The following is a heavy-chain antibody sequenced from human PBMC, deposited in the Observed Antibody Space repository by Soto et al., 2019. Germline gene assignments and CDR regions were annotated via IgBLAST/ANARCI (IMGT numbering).Heavy chain of an antibody. J-gene: IGHJ6*02. Sequence: ASVKGSCKASGGTFSSYAISWVRQAPGQGLEWMGGIIPIGGTANYAQKFQGRVTITADESTSTAYMELGSLTSEDTAVYYCARDLLGFGYTYADVWGQGTTVTVSS. V-gene: IGHV1-69*13. D-gene: IGHD3-10*01. CDR1: GGTFSSYA. CDR3: ARDLLGFGYTYADV. CDR2: IIPIGGTA.